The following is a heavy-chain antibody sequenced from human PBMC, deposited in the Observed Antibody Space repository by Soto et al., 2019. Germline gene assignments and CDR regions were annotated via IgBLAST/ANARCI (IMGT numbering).Heavy chain of an antibody. Sequence: GWSLRLSCVSSVFTFSSHEMNWVRQAPGKGLEWVSYISSSGSPIDYADSVRGRFTISRDNAKNSVILQMNSLRVEDTAVYYCVRSWGVYCSSTRCYSPWLDPWGQGTLVTVSS. J-gene: IGHJ5*02. CDR2: ISSSGSPI. CDR1: VFTFSSHE. V-gene: IGHV3-48*03. D-gene: IGHD2-2*02. CDR3: VRSWGVYCSSTRCYSPWLDP.